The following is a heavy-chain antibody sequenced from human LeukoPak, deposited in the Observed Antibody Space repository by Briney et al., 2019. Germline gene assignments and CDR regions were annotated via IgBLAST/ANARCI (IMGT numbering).Heavy chain of an antibody. CDR2: ISYDGNNK. CDR3: ARDSPELSWSFDY. D-gene: IGHD3-16*01. J-gene: IGHJ4*02. CDR1: GFTFSNYD. V-gene: IGHV3-30*03. Sequence: AGGSLRLSCAASGFTFSNYDMHWVRQAPGKGLEWVAIISYDGNNKDYADSVKGRFTISRDDSKKTLFLQMDSLRAEDTAVYFCARDSPELSWSFDYWGQGTLVAVSS.